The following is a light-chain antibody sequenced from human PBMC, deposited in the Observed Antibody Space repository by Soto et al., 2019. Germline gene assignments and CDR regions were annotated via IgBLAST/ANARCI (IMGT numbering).Light chain of an antibody. CDR3: SSYASSTVL. Sequence: QSALTQPASVSGSPGQSITISCTGSSNDVGDYGYVSWYQQHPGKAPKVIIYDVSNRPSGVSTRFSGSKSGNTASLTISGLQAADEADYYCSSYASSTVLFGGGTKVTVL. CDR2: DVS. V-gene: IGLV2-14*03. J-gene: IGLJ2*01. CDR1: SNDVGDYGY.